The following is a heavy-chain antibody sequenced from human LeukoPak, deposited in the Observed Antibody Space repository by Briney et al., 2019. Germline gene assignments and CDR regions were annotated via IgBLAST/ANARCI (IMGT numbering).Heavy chain of an antibody. D-gene: IGHD1-7*01. CDR1: GFTFSSHG. CDR2: ISGSGGST. CDR3: AKVLVGTTCFEY. Sequence: GGSLRLSCAASGFTFSSHGMSWVRQAPGKGLEWVSAISGSGGSTYYADSVKGRFTMSRDNSKNTLYLQMNSLRAEDTAVYYCAKVLVGTTCFEYWGQGTLVTVSS. J-gene: IGHJ4*02. V-gene: IGHV3-23*01.